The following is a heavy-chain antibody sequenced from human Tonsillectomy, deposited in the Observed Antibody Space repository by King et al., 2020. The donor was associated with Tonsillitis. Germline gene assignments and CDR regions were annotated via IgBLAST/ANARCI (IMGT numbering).Heavy chain of an antibody. D-gene: IGHD1/OR15-1a*01. CDR3: AKGQNKYYFDY. CDR2: ISWNSVII. CDR1: GFTFEDYA. V-gene: IGHV3-9*01. J-gene: IGHJ4*02. Sequence: VQLVESGGGLVQPGRSLRLSCASSGFTFEDYAMNWVREVLGKGLAGVSGISWNSVIIAYADSVKGRFTISRDNTKKSLYLQMNSLRAEDTALYYCAKGQNKYYFDYWGQGTLVTVAS.